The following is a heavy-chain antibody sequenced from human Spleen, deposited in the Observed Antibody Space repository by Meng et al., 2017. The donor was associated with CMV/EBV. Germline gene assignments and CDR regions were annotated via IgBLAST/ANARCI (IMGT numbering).Heavy chain of an antibody. D-gene: IGHD4-23*01. CDR2: ISSTSSDI. J-gene: IGHJ4*02. Sequence: GGSLRLSCAASGFTFSSYSMNWVRQAPGKGLEWVSSISSTSSDIYYTDSVKGRFTISRDNAKNALYLQMNSLRAEDTAVYYCAKVGAMVVMADYWGQGTLVTVSS. CDR3: AKVGAMVVMADY. CDR1: GFTFSSYS. V-gene: IGHV3-21*01.